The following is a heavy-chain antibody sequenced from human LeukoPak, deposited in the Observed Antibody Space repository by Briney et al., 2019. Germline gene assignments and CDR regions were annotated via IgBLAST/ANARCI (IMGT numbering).Heavy chain of an antibody. CDR3: ARDKLLWFGDRMDY. CDR1: GYTLTELS. D-gene: IGHD3-10*01. Sequence: VASVKVSCKVSGYTLTELSMHWVRQAPGKGLEWMGGFDPEDGETIYAQKFQGRVTMTEDTSTDTAYMELSSLRSEDTAVYYCARDKLLWFGDRMDYWGQGTLVTVSS. V-gene: IGHV1-24*01. J-gene: IGHJ4*02. CDR2: FDPEDGET.